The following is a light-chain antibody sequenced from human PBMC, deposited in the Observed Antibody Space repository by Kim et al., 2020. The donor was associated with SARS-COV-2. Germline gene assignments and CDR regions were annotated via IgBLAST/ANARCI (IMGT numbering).Light chain of an antibody. CDR1: QSVDRW. V-gene: IGKV1-5*01. CDR2: DAT. CDR3: QQYSTYSYS. Sequence: SASTGDRVSITCRASQSVDRWLAWYQQRPGKAPKLLIYDATDLKSGVPSRFSGRGSGTEFTLTITSLQPDDFGTYYCQQYSTYSYSLGQGTKLEI. J-gene: IGKJ2*03.